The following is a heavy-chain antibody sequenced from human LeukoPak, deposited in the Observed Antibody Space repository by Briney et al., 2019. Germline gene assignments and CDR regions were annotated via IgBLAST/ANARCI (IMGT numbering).Heavy chain of an antibody. D-gene: IGHD6-19*01. J-gene: IGHJ1*01. CDR3: AKGARNSSGWYEYFQH. V-gene: IGHV3-23*01. Sequence: GGSRRLSCAASGFTFSSYAMSWVRQAPGKGLEWVSAISGSGGSTYYADSVKGRFTISRDNSKNTLYLQMNSLRAEDTAVYYCAKGARNSSGWYEYFQHWGQGTLVTVSS. CDR1: GFTFSSYA. CDR2: ISGSGGST.